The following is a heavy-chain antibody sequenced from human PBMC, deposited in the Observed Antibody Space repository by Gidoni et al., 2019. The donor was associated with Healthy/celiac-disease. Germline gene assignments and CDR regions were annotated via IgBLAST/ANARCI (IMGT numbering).Heavy chain of an antibody. J-gene: IGHJ3*02. V-gene: IGHV3-23*01. D-gene: IGHD2-15*01. CDR1: GFPLITYC. CDR2: ISGSGGST. Sequence: EGQLLESGVGLIHPPGSLRLSCGASGFPLITYCIIWVSQAPRKGLEWVSAISGSGGSTYYADVVKRRFTIFRDNSKHTLYLQMNTLRAEDTAVYYRAKDRPWAVVVVAATRHDCFDIWGQGTMVTVSS. CDR3: AKDRPWAVVVVAATRHDCFDI.